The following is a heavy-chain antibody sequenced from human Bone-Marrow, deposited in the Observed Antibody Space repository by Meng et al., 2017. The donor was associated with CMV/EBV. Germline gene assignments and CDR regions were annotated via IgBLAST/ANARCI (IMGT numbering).Heavy chain of an antibody. CDR3: ARSFICSSASCSNFDY. CDR2: IYHSGST. CDR1: GVSISSTTW. D-gene: IGHD2-2*01. Sequence: SETLSLTCAVSGVSISSTTWWSWVRQSPGKGLEWIGEIYHSGSTNYNPSLMSRVTISVDKSKNQFSLKLRSVTAADTAVYFCARSFICSSASCSNFDYWGQGPLVTVSS. V-gene: IGHV4-4*02. J-gene: IGHJ4*02.